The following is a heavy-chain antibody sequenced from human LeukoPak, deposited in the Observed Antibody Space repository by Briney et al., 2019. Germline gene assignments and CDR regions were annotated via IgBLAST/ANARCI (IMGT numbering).Heavy chain of an antibody. D-gene: IGHD6-19*01. CDR2: IYYSGST. CDR1: GGSISSGDYY. CDR3: ARSGSGWYHDAFDI. Sequence: KTSETLSLTCTVSGGSISSGDYYWSWIRQPPGKGLEWIGYIYYSGSTNYNPSLKSRVTISVDTSKNQFSLKLSSVTAADTAVYYCARSGSGWYHDAFDIWGQGTMVTVSS. V-gene: IGHV4-61*08. J-gene: IGHJ3*02.